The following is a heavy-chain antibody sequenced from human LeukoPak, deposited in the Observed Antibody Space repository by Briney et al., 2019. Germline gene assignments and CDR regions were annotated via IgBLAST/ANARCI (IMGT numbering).Heavy chain of an antibody. CDR1: GFTVSSNY. CDR2: IYSGGST. CDR3: ARARLGLFDY. Sequence: PGGSLRLSCAASGFTVSSNYMNWVRQAPGKGLEWVSIIYSGGSTYYADSVKGRFTISRDNSKNTLYLQMNSLRAEDTAVYYCARARLGLFDYWGQGTLVTVSS. V-gene: IGHV3-53*01. J-gene: IGHJ4*02. D-gene: IGHD3-16*01.